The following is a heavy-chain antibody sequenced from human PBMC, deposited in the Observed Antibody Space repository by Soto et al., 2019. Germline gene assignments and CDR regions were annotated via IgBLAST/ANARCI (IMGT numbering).Heavy chain of an antibody. CDR3: VHKGAGDRILDY. J-gene: IGHJ4*02. D-gene: IGHD3-16*01. CDR2: IYWDDYT. CDR1: GFSLSTSGVG. Sequence: QITLKESGPALVKPTQTLTLTCTFSGFSLSTSGVGVGWIRQPPGEALEWLALIYWDDYTHFSPSLESRLTITKDTSKNQVVLTMTNMDPVDTATYYCVHKGAGDRILDYWGQGTLVTVSS. V-gene: IGHV2-5*02.